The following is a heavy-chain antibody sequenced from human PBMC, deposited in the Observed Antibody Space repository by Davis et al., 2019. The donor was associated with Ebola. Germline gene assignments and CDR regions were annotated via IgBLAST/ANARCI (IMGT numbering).Heavy chain of an antibody. Sequence: ASVKVSCKASGYTFTGYYMHWVRQAPGQGLEWMGWINPNSGGTNYAQKFQERVTITRDMSTSTAYMELSSLRSEDTAVYYCAALTRNGWFDPWGQGTLVTVSS. CDR2: INPNSGGT. CDR3: AALTRNGWFDP. V-gene: IGHV1-2*02. CDR1: GYTFTGYY. D-gene: IGHD3-16*01. J-gene: IGHJ5*02.